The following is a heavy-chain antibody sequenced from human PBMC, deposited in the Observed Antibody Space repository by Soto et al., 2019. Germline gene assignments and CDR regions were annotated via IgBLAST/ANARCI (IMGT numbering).Heavy chain of an antibody. CDR3: TRQAVAGKGESDFQQ. V-gene: IGHV3-73*01. CDR1: GFPFSGSA. J-gene: IGHJ1*01. CDR2: IRSKPNSYAT. D-gene: IGHD6-19*01. Sequence: GGSLRLSCAASGFPFSGSAMPWVRQDSGKGLEWVGRIRSKPNSYATAYAASVKGRFTISRDDSKNTAYLQMNSLKTEDTAVYYCTRQAVAGKGESDFQQWGQGTMVTVSS.